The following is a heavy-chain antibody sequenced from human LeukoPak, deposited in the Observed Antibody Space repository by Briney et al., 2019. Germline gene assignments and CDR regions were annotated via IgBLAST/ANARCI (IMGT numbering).Heavy chain of an antibody. V-gene: IGHV1-18*01. CDR2: ISAYNGNA. CDR3: ARGKTIRVADPFDY. Sequence: ASVKVSCKASGYTFTSYGISWVRQAPGQGLEWMGWISAYNGNANYAQKLQGRVTMTTDTSTNTAYMDLRSLRSDDTAVYYCARGKTIRVADPFDYWGQGTLVTVSS. J-gene: IGHJ4*02. CDR1: GYTFTSYG. D-gene: IGHD6-19*01.